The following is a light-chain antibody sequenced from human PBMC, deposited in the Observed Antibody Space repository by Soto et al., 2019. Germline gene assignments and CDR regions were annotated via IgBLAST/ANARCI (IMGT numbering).Light chain of an antibody. CDR1: QGIRND. Sequence: AIRMTQSPSSLSASVGDRVTVSCRASQGIRNDLAWYQQKAGKAPKLLIFASSNLQSGVPSRFSGSGSGTDFTLTISRLQPEDFATYYCLQLYNFSWTVGQGTKVDSK. CDR2: ASS. J-gene: IGKJ1*01. V-gene: IGKV1-6*01. CDR3: LQLYNFSWT.